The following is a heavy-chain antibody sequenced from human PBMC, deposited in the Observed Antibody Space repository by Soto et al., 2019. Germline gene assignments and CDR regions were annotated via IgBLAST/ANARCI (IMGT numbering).Heavy chain of an antibody. CDR2: IHYSGST. Sequence: SETLSRTCTVSGDSITSTSYYGVWIRQPSGKGLEWIGCIHYSGSTYYNPSLRSRVTSSVDTSKNQFSLKVSSVTAADTAVYYCARRLFSSTWPSYFDYWGEGTLVTVSS. J-gene: IGHJ4*02. V-gene: IGHV4-39*01. CDR1: GDSITSTSYY. CDR3: ARRLFSSTWPSYFDY. D-gene: IGHD6-13*01.